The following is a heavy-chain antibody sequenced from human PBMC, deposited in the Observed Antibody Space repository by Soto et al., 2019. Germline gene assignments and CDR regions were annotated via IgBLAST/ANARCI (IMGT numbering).Heavy chain of an antibody. V-gene: IGHV4-30-4*01. CDR3: ARNPVQDYYDSSGYLE. J-gene: IGHJ4*02. CDR2: IYYSGST. Sequence: SETLSLTCTVSGGSISSGDYYWSWIRPPPGKGLEWIGYIYYSGSTYYNPSLKSRVTISVDTSKNQFSLKLSSVTAADTAVYYCARNPVQDYYDSSGYLEWGQGTLVTVSS. D-gene: IGHD3-22*01. CDR1: GGSISSGDYY.